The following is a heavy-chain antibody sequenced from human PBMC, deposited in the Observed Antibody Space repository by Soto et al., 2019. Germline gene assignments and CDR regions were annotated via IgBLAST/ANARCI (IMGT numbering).Heavy chain of an antibody. Sequence: PGGSLRLSCAASGFTFSSYSMNWVRQAPGKGLEWVSSISSASSYIYYADSLMGRFTISRDNARNSLYLQMNSLRAEDTAVYYCAREITTHDAFDIWGQGTMVTVSS. V-gene: IGHV3-21*01. CDR2: ISSASSYI. J-gene: IGHJ3*02. CDR1: GFTFSSYS. CDR3: AREITTHDAFDI. D-gene: IGHD3-16*01.